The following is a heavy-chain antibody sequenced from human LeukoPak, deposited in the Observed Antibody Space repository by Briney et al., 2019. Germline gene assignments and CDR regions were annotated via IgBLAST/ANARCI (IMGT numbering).Heavy chain of an antibody. D-gene: IGHD2-21*02. Sequence: PGGPLRLSCAASGFTFDDYAMHWVRQAPGKGLEWVSGISWNSGSIGYADSVKGRFTISRDNAKNSLYLQMNSLRAEDTALYYCAKDLRLLAVPYFDYWGQGTLVTVSS. CDR3: AKDLRLLAVPYFDY. J-gene: IGHJ4*02. CDR1: GFTFDDYA. V-gene: IGHV3-9*01. CDR2: ISWNSGSI.